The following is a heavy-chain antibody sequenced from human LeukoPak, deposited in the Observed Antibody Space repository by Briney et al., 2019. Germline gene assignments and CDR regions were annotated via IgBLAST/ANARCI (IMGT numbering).Heavy chain of an antibody. CDR3: AKSLLGSSSILGN. CDR1: GFTFDDYA. D-gene: IGHD6-6*01. Sequence: GGSLRLSCAASGFTFDDYAMHWVRQAPGKGLEWVSGISWNSGSIGYADSVKGRFTISRDNAKNSLYLQMNSLRAEDMALYYCAKSLLGSSSILGNWGQGTLVTVSS. CDR2: ISWNSGSI. J-gene: IGHJ4*02. V-gene: IGHV3-9*03.